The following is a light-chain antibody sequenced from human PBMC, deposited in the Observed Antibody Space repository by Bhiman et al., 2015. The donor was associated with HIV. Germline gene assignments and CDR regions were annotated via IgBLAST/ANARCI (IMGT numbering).Light chain of an antibody. Sequence: SSELTQDPAVSVALGQTVRITCQGDSLRSYYASWYQQTPGQAPVLVIYGQNNRPSGIPDRFSGSSSGNTASLTITGAQAEDEADYYCNSRDSSGNQRYVFGTGTKVTV. CDR2: GQN. CDR3: NSRDSSGNQRYV. CDR1: SLRSYY. J-gene: IGLJ1*01. V-gene: IGLV3-19*01.